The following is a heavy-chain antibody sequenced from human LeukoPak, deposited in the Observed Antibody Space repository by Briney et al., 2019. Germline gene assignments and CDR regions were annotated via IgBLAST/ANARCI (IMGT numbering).Heavy chain of an antibody. J-gene: IGHJ4*02. CDR1: GYSFTNYW. Sequence: GESLKISCKGSGYSFTNYWIGWVRQMPGRGLEWMGIIYPGDSDTRYSPSFQGQVTISADKSISTAYLQWSSLKASDTAMYYCARSPRSDYFDYWGQGVLVTVSS. CDR2: IYPGDSDT. CDR3: ARSPRSDYFDY. V-gene: IGHV5-51*01. D-gene: IGHD6-6*01.